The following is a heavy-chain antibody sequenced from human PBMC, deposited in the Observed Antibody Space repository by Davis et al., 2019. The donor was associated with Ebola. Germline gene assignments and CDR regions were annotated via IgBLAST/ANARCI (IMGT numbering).Heavy chain of an antibody. V-gene: IGHV3-30*02. CDR2: IRFDGSNK. Sequence: PGGSLRLSCAASGFTFSSYGMHWVRQAPGKGLEWVAFIRFDGSNKYYADSVKGRFTISRDNAKNTLYLQMNSLRAEDTAVYHCARDGVSEVLKWIGELFFFDYWGQGTPVTVSS. D-gene: IGHD3-10*01. CDR3: ARDGVSEVLKWIGELFFFDY. J-gene: IGHJ4*02. CDR1: GFTFSSYG.